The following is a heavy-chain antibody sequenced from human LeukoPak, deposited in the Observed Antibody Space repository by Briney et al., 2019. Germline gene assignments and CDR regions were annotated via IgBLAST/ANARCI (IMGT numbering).Heavy chain of an antibody. CDR2: IADDGGVK. V-gene: IGHV3-30*03. CDR1: GNTFSRHG. Sequence: GRSLRLSCVASGNTFSRHGMDWVRQAPGKGLEWVAVIADDGGVKQYADSVKGRFTVSRDNSKSTLYLQMNGLSVEDTATYYCAREATWGEWYFDHWGQGTLVTVSS. CDR3: AREATWGEWYFDH. D-gene: IGHD3-3*01. J-gene: IGHJ4*02.